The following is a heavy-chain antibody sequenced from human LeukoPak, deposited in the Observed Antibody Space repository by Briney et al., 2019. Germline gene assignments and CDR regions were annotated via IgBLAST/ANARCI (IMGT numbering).Heavy chain of an antibody. CDR3: ARQILHYDILTGYPLYYFDY. CDR2: IYYSGST. D-gene: IGHD3-9*01. Sequence: PPETLSLTCTVSGGSISSSSYYWGWIRQPPGKGLEWIGSIYYSGSTYYNPSLKSRVTISVDTSKNQFSLKLSSVTAADTAVYYCARQILHYDILTGYPLYYFDYWGQGTLVTVSS. CDR1: GGSISSSSYY. V-gene: IGHV4-39*01. J-gene: IGHJ4*02.